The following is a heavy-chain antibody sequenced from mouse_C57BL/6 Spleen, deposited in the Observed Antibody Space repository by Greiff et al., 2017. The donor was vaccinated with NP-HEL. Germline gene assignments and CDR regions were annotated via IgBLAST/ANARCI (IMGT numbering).Heavy chain of an antibody. CDR3: TRIGSSHWYFDV. CDR1: GFTFSDAW. V-gene: IGHV6-6*01. D-gene: IGHD1-1*01. J-gene: IGHJ1*03. CDR2: IRNKANNHAT. Sequence: EVKLQESGGGLVQPGGSMKLSCAASGFTFSDAWMDWVRQSPEKGLEWVAEIRNKANNHATYYAESVKGRFTISRDDSKSSVYLQMNSLRAEDTGIYYCTRIGSSHWYFDVWGTGTTVTVSS.